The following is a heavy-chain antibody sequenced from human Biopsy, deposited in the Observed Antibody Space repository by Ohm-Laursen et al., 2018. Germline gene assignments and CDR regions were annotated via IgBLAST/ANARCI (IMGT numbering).Heavy chain of an antibody. D-gene: IGHD2-2*01. CDR1: GASIEDYY. CDR3: ARDKITYCTSTSCDYFGMDV. J-gene: IGHJ6*02. CDR2: INYRGNN. V-gene: IGHV4-59*01. Sequence: VTLSLTCTVSGASIEDYYWTWIRQAPGKTLEWIASINYRGNNNYNPSLKSRVTMSAHTSTNQFSLKLTSVTAADTAVYYCARDKITYCTSTSCDYFGMDVWGQGTTVTVSS.